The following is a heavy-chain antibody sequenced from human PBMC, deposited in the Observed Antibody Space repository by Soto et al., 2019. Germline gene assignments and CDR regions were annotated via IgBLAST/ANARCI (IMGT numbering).Heavy chain of an antibody. CDR3: AREAVAGTEVDY. Sequence: GGSLRLSCAAAGFTFSSYWMHWVRQAPGKGLVWVSRINSDGSSTSYADSVKGRFTISRDNAKNTLYLQMNSLRAEDTAVYYCAREAVAGTEVDYWGQGTLVTVSS. D-gene: IGHD6-19*01. V-gene: IGHV3-74*01. CDR1: GFTFSSYW. CDR2: INSDGSST. J-gene: IGHJ4*02.